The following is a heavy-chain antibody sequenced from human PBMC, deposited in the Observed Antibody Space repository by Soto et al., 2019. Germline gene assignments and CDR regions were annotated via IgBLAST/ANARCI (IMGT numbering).Heavy chain of an antibody. CDR1: GGSISSYY. CDR3: ARLGNGGYIVGVEP. Sequence: QVQLQESGPGLVKPSETLSLTCTVSGGSISSYYWSWIRQPPGKGLEWIGYIYYSGSTNYNPSLNSRVTISVDTAKTHFSLESSSVTSADTAVYDCARLGNGGYIVGVEPWGQGTLDTVCS. V-gene: IGHV4-59*01. J-gene: IGHJ5*02. D-gene: IGHD2-15*01. CDR2: IYYSGST.